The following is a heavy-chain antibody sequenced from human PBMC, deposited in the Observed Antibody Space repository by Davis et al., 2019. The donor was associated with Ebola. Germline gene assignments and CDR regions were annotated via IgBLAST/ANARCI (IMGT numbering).Heavy chain of an antibody. CDR3: ARGGGGWGDYYYYGMDV. D-gene: IGHD2-15*01. V-gene: IGHV3-23*01. CDR1: GFTFSSYA. J-gene: IGHJ6*02. Sequence: GGSLRLSCAASGFTFSSYAMSWVRQAPGKGLEWVSAISGSGGSTYYADSVKGRFTISRDNSKNTLYLQMNSLRDEDTAVYYCARGGGGWGDYYYYGMDVWGQGTTVTVSS. CDR2: ISGSGGST.